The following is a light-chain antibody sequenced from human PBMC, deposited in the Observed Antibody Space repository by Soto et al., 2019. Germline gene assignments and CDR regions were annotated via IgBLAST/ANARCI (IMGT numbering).Light chain of an antibody. CDR3: QQRSNWPPSIT. CDR1: QSVGTY. Sequence: EIVLTQSPATLSLSPGERATLSCRASQSVGTYLAWYQQKPGQPPRLLIYEASRRAPGIPARFSGSGSGTDFTLTISSLEPEDFVVYYCQQRSNWPPSITFGQGTRLEI. V-gene: IGKV3-11*01. J-gene: IGKJ5*01. CDR2: EAS.